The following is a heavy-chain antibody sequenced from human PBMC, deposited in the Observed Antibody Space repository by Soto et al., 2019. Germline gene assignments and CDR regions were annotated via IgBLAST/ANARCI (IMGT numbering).Heavy chain of an antibody. CDR3: ARDLGAAAGDY. CDR1: GFTFSSYG. D-gene: IGHD6-13*01. CDR2: ISYDGSNK. J-gene: IGHJ4*02. Sequence: GGSLRLSCAASGFTFSSYGMHWVRQAPGKGLEWVAVISYDGSNKYYADSVKGRFTISRDNSKNTLYLQMNSLRAEDTAVYYCARDLGAAAGDYWGQGTLVTVSS. V-gene: IGHV3-30*03.